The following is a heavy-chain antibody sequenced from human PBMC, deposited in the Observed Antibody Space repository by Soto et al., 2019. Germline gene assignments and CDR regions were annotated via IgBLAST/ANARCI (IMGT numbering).Heavy chain of an antibody. CDR3: ASGGNWFDH. CDR1: GGSISNYY. V-gene: IGHV4-59*01. Sequence: XETLSLTCNVAGGSISNYYWTWIRQSPEKGLDWIGYMYYNGNINYNPSPKSRVTISIDTSKNQFSLTLKSVTAVDTAVYYCASGGNWFDHWGQGVLVTVSS. CDR2: MYYNGNI. D-gene: IGHD3-16*01. J-gene: IGHJ5*02.